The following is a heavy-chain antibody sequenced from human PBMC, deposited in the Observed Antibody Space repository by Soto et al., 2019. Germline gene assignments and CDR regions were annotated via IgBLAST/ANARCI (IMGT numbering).Heavy chain of an antibody. D-gene: IGHD6-13*01. Sequence: GGSPRLSCAASGYPFCSYAMSWVRQDPGKGLEWVSAISGSGGSTYYADSVKGRFTISRDNSKNTLYLQMNSLRAEDTAVYYCAKDPSSSWYVRDNYYYGMDVWGQGTTVTVSS. J-gene: IGHJ6*02. CDR1: GYPFCSYA. CDR2: ISGSGGST. CDR3: AKDPSSSWYVRDNYYYGMDV. V-gene: IGHV3-23*01.